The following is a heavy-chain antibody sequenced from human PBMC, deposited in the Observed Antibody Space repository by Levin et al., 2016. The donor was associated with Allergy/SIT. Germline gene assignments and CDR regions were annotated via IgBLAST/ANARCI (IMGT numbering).Heavy chain of an antibody. V-gene: IGHV3-74*01. D-gene: IGHD3-3*01. CDR2: INSDGSST. CDR3: ARNGLEDY. Sequence: VRQAPGKGLVWVSRINSDGSSTSYADSVKGRFTISRDNAKNSLYLQMNSLRAEDTAVYYCARNGLEDYWGQGTLVTVSS. J-gene: IGHJ4*02.